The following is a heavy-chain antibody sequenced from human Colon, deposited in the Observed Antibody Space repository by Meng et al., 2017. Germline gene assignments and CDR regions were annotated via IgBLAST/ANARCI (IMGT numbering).Heavy chain of an antibody. CDR2: INQDASSN. CDR3: THPLIVGAANALDI. J-gene: IGHJ3*02. Sequence: GGSLRLSCAASGFPFSNYWMSWVRQAPGKGLEWVANINQDASSNDYVASVKGRFTISRDNAKNSLYLQMNSLRAEDTAVYYCTHPLIVGAANALDIWGPGTMVTVSS. D-gene: IGHD1-26*01. CDR1: GFPFSNYW. V-gene: IGHV3-7*01.